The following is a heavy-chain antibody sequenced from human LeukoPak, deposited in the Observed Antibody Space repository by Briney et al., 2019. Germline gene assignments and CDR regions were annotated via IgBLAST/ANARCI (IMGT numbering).Heavy chain of an antibody. D-gene: IGHD3-10*01. V-gene: IGHV3-53*01. CDR3: ASGEWPQDY. CDR2: IYSGGNT. CDR1: GFTVSGNY. Sequence: PGGSLRLSCAASGFTVSGNYMTWVRQAPGKGLEWVSLIYSGGNTYYADSVKGRFTISRDNSKNTLYLQMNSLRTEDTAVYYCASGEWPQDYLGQGSLVIVSS. J-gene: IGHJ4*02.